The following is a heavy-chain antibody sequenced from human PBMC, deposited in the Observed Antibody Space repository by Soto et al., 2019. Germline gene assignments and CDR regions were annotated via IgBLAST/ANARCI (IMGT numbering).Heavy chain of an antibody. J-gene: IGHJ6*02. CDR2: ISYSGGS. D-gene: IGHD6-13*01. V-gene: IGHV4-61*01. CDR1: AGYLERSNYF. CDR3: VGLGGKQQLAV. Sequence: SETLSLTCSVSAGYLERSNYFWNWIRQPPGKGLEWIGNISYSGGSNPNPALKSRVTLSLDTFNNQFSLTLNSVTAADTAMYYCVGLGGKQQLAVWGQGITVTVSS.